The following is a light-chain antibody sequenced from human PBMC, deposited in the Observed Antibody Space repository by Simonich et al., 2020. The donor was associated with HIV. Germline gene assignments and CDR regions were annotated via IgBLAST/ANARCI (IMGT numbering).Light chain of an antibody. V-gene: IGLV7-46*01. CDR2: DTN. CDR3: FLSYGAAREV. CDR1: TGAVTSGHY. J-gene: IGLJ3*02. Sequence: QAVVTQEPSLTVSPGGTVTLTCGSHTGAVTSGHYANWLQQKPGQAPRTLIFDTNNKHSWTPARFSGSLLGGKAALTLSGAQPEDEADYYCFLSYGAAREVFGGGTKLTVL.